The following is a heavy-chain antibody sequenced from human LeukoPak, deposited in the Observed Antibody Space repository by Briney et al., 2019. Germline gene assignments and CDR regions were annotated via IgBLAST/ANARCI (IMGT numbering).Heavy chain of an antibody. V-gene: IGHV3-23*01. CDR3: AEDPYLLLYGAFDI. CDR1: GFTFSSYA. CDR2: ISGSDGRT. Sequence: PGGSLRLSCAASGFTFSSYAMNWVRQAPGKGLEWVSAISGSDGRTVYADSVKGRFTISRDNSKNTLYLQMNSLRAEDTAVYYCAEDPYLLLYGAFDIWGQGTMVTVSS. J-gene: IGHJ3*02. D-gene: IGHD2-2*02.